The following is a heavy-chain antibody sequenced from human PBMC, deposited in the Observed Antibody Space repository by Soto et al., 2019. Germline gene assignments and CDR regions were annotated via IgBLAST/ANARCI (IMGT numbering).Heavy chain of an antibody. V-gene: IGHV4-30-4*08. Sequence: SATLSVTCTVLGGYISSGDYYCSWIRQAPGKGLEWIRYIYYSGSTYYNPALKSRVTISVXXSKNQFTLTLSSATAAGTAVDYCARDCRVKTEHRYGPEYYSYYGMDVSGQGTTVTVSS. J-gene: IGHJ6*02. D-gene: IGHD5-18*01. CDR1: GGYISSGDYY. CDR3: ARDCRVKTEHRYGPEYYSYYGMDV. CDR2: IYYSGST.